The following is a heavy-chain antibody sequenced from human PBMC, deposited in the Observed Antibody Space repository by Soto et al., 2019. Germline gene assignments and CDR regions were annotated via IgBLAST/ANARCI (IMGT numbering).Heavy chain of an antibody. CDR1: GGTFSSYA. V-gene: IGHV1-69*13. J-gene: IGHJ4*02. CDR3: ASHYYDSSGYYDYFDY. D-gene: IGHD3-22*01. CDR2: IIPIFGTA. Sequence: SVKVSCKASGGTFSSYAISWVRQAPGQGLEWMGGIIPIFGTANYAQKFQGRVTITADESTSTAYMELSSLRSEDTAVYYCASHYYDSSGYYDYFDYWGQGTLVTVSS.